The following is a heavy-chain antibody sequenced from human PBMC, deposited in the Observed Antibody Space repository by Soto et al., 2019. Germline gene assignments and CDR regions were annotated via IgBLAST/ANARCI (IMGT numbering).Heavy chain of an antibody. CDR1: GFTFSSYW. CDR3: ARDRQHLTTATTSGFDP. D-gene: IGHD1-1*01. J-gene: IGHJ5*02. CDR2: IKQDGNEK. Sequence: EVQLVESGGGLVQPGGSLRLSCAASGFTFSSYWMSWVRQAPGKGLERVANIKQDGNEKYYVDSVKDRFTISRDNAKNSVYLQRISLRAEDTAVYYCARDRQHLTTATTSGFDPWGQGTLVTVSS. V-gene: IGHV3-7*01.